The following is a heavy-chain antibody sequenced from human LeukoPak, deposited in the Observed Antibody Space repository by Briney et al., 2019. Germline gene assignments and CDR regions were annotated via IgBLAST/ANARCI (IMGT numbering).Heavy chain of an antibody. CDR3: ARSGAGSELDLYGGGY. CDR1: GYTFTSYG. Sequence: GASVKVSCKASGYTFTSYGISWVRQAPGQGLEWMGWISAYNGNTNYAQKLQGRVTMTTDTSTSTAYMELRSLRSDATAVYYCARSGAGSELDLYGGGYWGQGTLVTVSS. D-gene: IGHD4-23*01. CDR2: ISAYNGNT. V-gene: IGHV1-18*01. J-gene: IGHJ4*02.